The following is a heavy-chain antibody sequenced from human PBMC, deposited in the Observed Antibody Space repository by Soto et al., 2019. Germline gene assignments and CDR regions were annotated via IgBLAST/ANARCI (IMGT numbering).Heavy chain of an antibody. CDR3: SRTGGMDV. J-gene: IGHJ6*02. CDR1: GGSFSGYY. CDR2: INHSGNT. V-gene: IGHV4-34*01. Sequence: QVQLQQWGAGLLKPSETLSLTCAVYGGSFSGYYWSWLRQPPGKGPEWIGEINHSGNTKYNPSLESRVTISVDTSKNQFSQKLNSMSAADTAVYYCSRTGGMDVWSQGATVTVSS.